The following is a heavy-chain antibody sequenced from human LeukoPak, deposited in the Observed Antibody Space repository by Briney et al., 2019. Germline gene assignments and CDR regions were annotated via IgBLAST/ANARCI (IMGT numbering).Heavy chain of an antibody. CDR3: ARGVYGGNRGWYFDL. D-gene: IGHD4-23*01. Sequence: PSETLSLTCTVSGDSISSYYWSWIRQPPGKGLEWIGYIYNSGSTNCNPSLKSRVTISVDTSKNQFSLKLSSVTAADTAVYYCARGVYGGNRGWYFDLWGRGTLVTVSS. CDR1: GDSISSYY. V-gene: IGHV4-59*01. J-gene: IGHJ2*01. CDR2: IYNSGST.